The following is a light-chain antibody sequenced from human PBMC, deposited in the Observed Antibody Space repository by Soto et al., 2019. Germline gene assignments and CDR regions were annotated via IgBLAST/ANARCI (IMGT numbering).Light chain of an antibody. CDR1: SSDVGGYNY. CDR3: TSYAGGNNV. J-gene: IGLJ1*01. V-gene: IGLV2-8*01. CDR2: EVN. Sequence: QSARTQPPSASGSPGQSVTISCTGTSSDVGGYNYVSWYQQHPGKVPKLVVYEVNKRPSGVPDRFSGSKSGNTASLTVSGLQAEDEADYYCTSYAGGNNVFGTGTKVTVL.